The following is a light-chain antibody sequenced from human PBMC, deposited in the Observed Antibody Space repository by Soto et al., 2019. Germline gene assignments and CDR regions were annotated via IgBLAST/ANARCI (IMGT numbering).Light chain of an antibody. CDR3: ASWEDSLNGWV. CDR2: SDD. Sequence: QSVLTQPPSASGTPGQRFTISCSGSSSNVGSNTVSWYQQLPGTAPKVLIYSDDQRPSGVPDRFSGSRSGSSASLAISGLQSGDEADYYCASWEDSLNGWVIGGGTQLTVL. CDR1: SSNVGSNT. V-gene: IGLV1-44*01. J-gene: IGLJ3*02.